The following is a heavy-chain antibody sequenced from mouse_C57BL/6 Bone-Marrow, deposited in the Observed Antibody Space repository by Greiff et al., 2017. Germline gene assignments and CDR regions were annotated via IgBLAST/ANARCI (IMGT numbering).Heavy chain of an antibody. CDR1: GYTFTDYN. J-gene: IGHJ1*03. V-gene: IGHV1-18*01. Sequence: VQLQQSGPELVKPGASVKIPCKASGYTFTDYNMDWVKQSHGKSLEWIGDINPNNGGTIYNQKFKGKATLTVDKSSSTAYMELRSLTSEDTAVYYCARYYYYYFDVWGTGTTVTVSS. CDR3: ARYYYYYFDV. CDR2: INPNNGGT. D-gene: IGHD2-1*01.